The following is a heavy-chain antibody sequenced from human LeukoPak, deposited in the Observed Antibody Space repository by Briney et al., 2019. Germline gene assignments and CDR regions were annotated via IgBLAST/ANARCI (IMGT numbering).Heavy chain of an antibody. J-gene: IGHJ5*02. V-gene: IGHV1-46*01. D-gene: IGHD3-10*01. CDR2: INPSGGST. CDR1: GYTFTSYY. Sequence: ASVKVSCKASGYTFTSYYLHWVRQAPGQGLEWMGIINPSGGSTSYARKFQGRVTMTRDTSTSTVYMELSSLRSEDTAVYYCARGAPIGGSGSYSVCFDPWGQGTLVTVSS. CDR3: ARGAPIGGSGSYSVCFDP.